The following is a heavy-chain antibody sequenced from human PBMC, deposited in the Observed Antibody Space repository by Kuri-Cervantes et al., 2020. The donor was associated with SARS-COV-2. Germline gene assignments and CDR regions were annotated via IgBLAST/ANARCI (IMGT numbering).Heavy chain of an antibody. Sequence: GESLKISCAASGFTFSSYWMSWVRQAPGKGLVWVSRINSDGSSTSYADSVKGRFTISRDNAKNTLYLQMNSLRAEDTAVYYCARAARGVSFVYYYMDVWGKGTTVTVSS. J-gene: IGHJ6*03. CDR2: INSDGSST. CDR1: GFTFSSYW. D-gene: IGHD1-26*01. V-gene: IGHV3-74*01. CDR3: ARAARGVSFVYYYMDV.